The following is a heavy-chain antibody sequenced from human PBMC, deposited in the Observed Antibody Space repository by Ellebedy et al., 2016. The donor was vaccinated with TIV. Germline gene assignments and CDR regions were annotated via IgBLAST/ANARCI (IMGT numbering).Heavy chain of an antibody. CDR2: IWYDGTNK. Sequence: GESLKISCAASGFPFSSYGLHWVRQAPGKGLKWVAVIWYDGTNKFYADSVKGRFTISRDNSKNTLQLQMNSLRAEDTAVYYCARDGNYFDSTDDAMDVWGQGTTVTVSS. CDR1: GFPFSSYG. V-gene: IGHV3-33*01. CDR3: ARDGNYFDSTDDAMDV. D-gene: IGHD3-22*01. J-gene: IGHJ6*02.